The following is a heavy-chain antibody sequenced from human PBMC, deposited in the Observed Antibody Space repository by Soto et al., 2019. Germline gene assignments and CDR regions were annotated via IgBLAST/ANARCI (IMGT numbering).Heavy chain of an antibody. Sequence: PGGSLRLSCAASGFTFSSYAMSWVRQAPGKGLEWVSAISGSGGSTYYADSVKGRFTISRDNSKNTLYLQMNSLRAEDTAVYYCAKALQYCSGGSCYSSLFDYWGQGTLVTVSS. D-gene: IGHD2-15*01. V-gene: IGHV3-23*01. CDR3: AKALQYCSGGSCYSSLFDY. CDR2: ISGSGGST. CDR1: GFTFSSYA. J-gene: IGHJ4*02.